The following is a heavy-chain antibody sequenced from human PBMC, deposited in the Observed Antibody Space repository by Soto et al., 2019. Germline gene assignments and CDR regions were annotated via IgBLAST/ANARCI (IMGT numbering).Heavy chain of an antibody. CDR3: ARLLLMTPWHYYYYGMYV. Sequence: SETLSLTCVVIGGSISSGGHYWNWIRQHPGKGLEWIGYISSSGSTYYNPSLRSRLSISVDTSKKQFSLNLSSVTAADTAVYYCARLLLMTPWHYYYYGMYVWGQGTTVTVS. J-gene: IGHJ6*02. CDR2: ISSSGST. D-gene: IGHD2-15*01. V-gene: IGHV4-31*11. CDR1: GGSISSGGHY.